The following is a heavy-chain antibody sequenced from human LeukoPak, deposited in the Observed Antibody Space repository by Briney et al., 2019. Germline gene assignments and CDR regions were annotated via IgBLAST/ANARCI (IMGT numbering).Heavy chain of an antibody. V-gene: IGHV4-4*07. Sequence: PSETLSLTCTVSGGSISSYYWSWIRQPAGKGLEWIGRIYTSGSSNYNPSLKSRVTMSIDTSKNQFSLTLSSVTAADTAVYYCARDHPSYYYDSSGYYFDYWGQGTLVTVSS. J-gene: IGHJ4*02. CDR3: ARDHPSYYYDSSGYYFDY. CDR1: GGSISSYY. CDR2: IYTSGSS. D-gene: IGHD3-22*01.